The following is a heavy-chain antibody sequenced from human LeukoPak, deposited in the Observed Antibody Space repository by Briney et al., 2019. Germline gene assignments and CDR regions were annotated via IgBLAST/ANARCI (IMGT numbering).Heavy chain of an antibody. D-gene: IGHD3-22*01. CDR2: ISYDGSNK. CDR3: ATPFHYYDSSGYNY. J-gene: IGHJ4*02. CDR1: GFTFSSYA. V-gene: IGHV3-30-3*01. Sequence: GGSLRLSCAASGFTFSSYAMHWVRQAPGKGLEWVAVISYDGSNKYYADSVKGRFTISRDNSKNTLYLQMNSLRAEGTAVYYCATPFHYYDSSGYNYWGQGTLVAVSS.